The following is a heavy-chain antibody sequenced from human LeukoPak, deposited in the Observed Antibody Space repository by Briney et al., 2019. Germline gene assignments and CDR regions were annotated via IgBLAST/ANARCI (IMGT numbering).Heavy chain of an antibody. CDR3: AKDGPGSGWPDLDY. CDR2: ISGSDDKT. V-gene: IGHV3-23*01. Sequence: GGSLRLSCVASGFPFSSYAMSWVRQAPGKGLEWVSSISGSDDKTYSADSVKGRFTISRDKFKSTLFLQMNSLRAEDTAVYYCAKDGPGSGWPDLDYWGQGTLVTVSS. D-gene: IGHD6-19*01. J-gene: IGHJ4*02. CDR1: GFPFSSYA.